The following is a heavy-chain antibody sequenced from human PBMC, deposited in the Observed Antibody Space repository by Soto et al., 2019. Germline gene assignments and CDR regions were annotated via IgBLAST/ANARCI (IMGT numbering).Heavy chain of an antibody. CDR2: IYWDDDK. CDR1: GFSLSTSEVG. J-gene: IGHJ4*02. Sequence: QITLKESGPTLVKPTQTLTLTCTFSGFSLSTSEVGVGWIRQPPGKALEWLALIYWDDDKRYSPSLKSRLTITXDTXKXLVVLTMANMDPVDTATYYCAHSRYYGSGHLYYSDSWGQGTLVTVSS. D-gene: IGHD3-10*01. CDR3: AHSRYYGSGHLYYSDS. V-gene: IGHV2-5*02.